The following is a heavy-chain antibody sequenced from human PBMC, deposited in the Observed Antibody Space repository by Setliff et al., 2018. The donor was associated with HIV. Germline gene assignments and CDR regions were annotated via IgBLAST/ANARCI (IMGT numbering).Heavy chain of an antibody. Sequence: SETLSLTCAVYGGSFSGYYWSWIRQPPGKGLEWIGEINHSGSTNYNPSLKSRLTISVDTSKNQFSLKLNSVTAADTAVYYYARLYYDSTGMLGYYFDYWGQGTLVTVSS. V-gene: IGHV4-34*01. J-gene: IGHJ4*02. CDR3: ARLYYDSTGMLGYYFDY. CDR1: GGSFSGYY. D-gene: IGHD3-22*01. CDR2: INHSGST.